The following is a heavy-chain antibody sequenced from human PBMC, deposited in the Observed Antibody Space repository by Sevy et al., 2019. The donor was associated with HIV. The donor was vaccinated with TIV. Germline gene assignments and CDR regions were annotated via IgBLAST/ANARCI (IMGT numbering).Heavy chain of an antibody. CDR1: GYTFTGYY. V-gene: IGHV1-2*02. J-gene: IGHJ5*02. D-gene: IGHD2-15*01. CDR2: INPNSGGT. Sequence: ASVKVSCKASGYTFTGYYMHWVRQAAGQGLEWMGWINPNSGGTKYAQKFQGRVTMTRDTSISTAYMELSRLRSDGTAVYYWSKERVYCSGGTCKPGGWFDPWGQGTLVTVSS. CDR3: SKERVYCSGGTCKPGGWFDP.